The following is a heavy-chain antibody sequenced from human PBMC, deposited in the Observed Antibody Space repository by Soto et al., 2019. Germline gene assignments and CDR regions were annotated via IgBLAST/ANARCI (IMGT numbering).Heavy chain of an antibody. D-gene: IGHD3-22*01. CDR1: GGTFSSYA. Sequence: QVQLVQSGAEVKKPGSSVKVSCKASGGTFSSYAISWVRQAPGQGLEWMGGIIPIFGTANYAQKFQGRVTITADESTSTAYMELSSLRSEDTAVYYCATRASYYYDSSGYYRALDFDYWGQGTLVTVSS. CDR2: IIPIFGTA. J-gene: IGHJ4*02. CDR3: ATRASYYYDSSGYYRALDFDY. V-gene: IGHV1-69*12.